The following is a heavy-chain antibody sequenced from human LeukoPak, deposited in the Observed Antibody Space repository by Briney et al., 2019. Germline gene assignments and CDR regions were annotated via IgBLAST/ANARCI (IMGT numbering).Heavy chain of an antibody. Sequence: SETLSLTCTVSGSSISSYSWSWIRHPPGKGLEWIGYIYYSGSTNYNPSLKSRVTISVETSKTESSLKLRSVTAADTAVYYCARVTGYRIEDYFDYWGQGTLVTVSS. D-gene: IGHD6-13*01. J-gene: IGHJ4*02. CDR1: GSSISSYS. V-gene: IGHV4-59*01. CDR3: ARVTGYRIEDYFDY. CDR2: IYYSGST.